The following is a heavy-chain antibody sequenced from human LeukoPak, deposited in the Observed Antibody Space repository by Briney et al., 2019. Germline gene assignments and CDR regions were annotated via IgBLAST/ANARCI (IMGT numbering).Heavy chain of an antibody. CDR2: IYYSGKN. V-gene: IGHV4-30-4*01. CDR1: GGSISSGDYY. Sequence: SQTLSLTCTVSGGSISSGDYYWRWIHQPPGEGLGWIGYIYYSGKNYYNPSPKSRVTISVDSSKNQFSLRLSSVTAADTAVYYCARVPYSSGWCVDYWGQGTLVTVSS. D-gene: IGHD6-19*01. CDR3: ARVPYSSGWCVDY. J-gene: IGHJ4*02.